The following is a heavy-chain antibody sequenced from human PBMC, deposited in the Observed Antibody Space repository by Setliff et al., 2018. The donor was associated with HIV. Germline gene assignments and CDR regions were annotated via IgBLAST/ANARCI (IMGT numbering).Heavy chain of an antibody. CDR2: VTHSGRT. J-gene: IGHJ4*02. D-gene: IGHD6-19*01. CDR1: GGSFSGYY. CDR3: ARGVRDNSGWSSYYFDY. V-gene: IGHV4-34*01. Sequence: SETLSLTCAVYGGSFSGYYWSWIRQPPGKGLEWIGEVTHSGRTNYNPSLESRVTTSADTSKKQFSLRLTSVTAADTAVYYCARGVRDNSGWSSYYFDYWGQGTLVTVSS.